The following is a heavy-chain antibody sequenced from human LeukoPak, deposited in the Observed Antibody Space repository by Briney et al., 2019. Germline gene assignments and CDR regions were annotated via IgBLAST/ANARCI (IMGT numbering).Heavy chain of an antibody. D-gene: IGHD1-26*01. CDR3: ARANSEEYHAFDI. V-gene: IGHV4-34*01. J-gene: IGHJ3*02. Sequence: SETLSLTCAVYGGSFSGYYWSWIRQPPGKGLEWIGYIYHSGSTYYNPSLKSRVTISVDRSKNQFSLKLSSVTAADTAVYYCARANSEEYHAFDIWGQGTMVTVSS. CDR1: GGSFSGYY. CDR2: IYHSGST.